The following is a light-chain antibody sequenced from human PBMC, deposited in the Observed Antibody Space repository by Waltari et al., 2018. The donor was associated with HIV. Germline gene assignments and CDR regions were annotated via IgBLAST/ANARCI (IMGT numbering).Light chain of an antibody. Sequence: QSALTQPASVSGSPGQSITISCTGNSSDVSGYNYVSWYQQHQGQAPKLLIYEVSNRHSGIANSFAGSKSGNTASLTMSGLQAEDEADDDCSSDTSSSTRYVFGTGTKVTVL. J-gene: IGLJ1*01. V-gene: IGLV2-14*01. CDR2: EVS. CDR3: SSDTSSSTRYV. CDR1: SSDVSGYNY.